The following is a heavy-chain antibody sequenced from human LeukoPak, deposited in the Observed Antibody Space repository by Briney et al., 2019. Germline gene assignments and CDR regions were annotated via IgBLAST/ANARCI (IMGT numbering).Heavy chain of an antibody. CDR3: AGGDYYGSGSYFLRDYYYYMDV. Sequence: SVKVSCKASGGTFSSYAISWVRQAPGQGLEWMGGVIPIFGTANYAQKFQGRVTITADKSTSTAYMELSSLRSEDTAVYYCAGGDYYGSGSYFLRDYYYYMDVWGKGTTVTVSS. V-gene: IGHV1-69*06. D-gene: IGHD3-10*01. CDR1: GGTFSSYA. J-gene: IGHJ6*03. CDR2: VIPIFGTA.